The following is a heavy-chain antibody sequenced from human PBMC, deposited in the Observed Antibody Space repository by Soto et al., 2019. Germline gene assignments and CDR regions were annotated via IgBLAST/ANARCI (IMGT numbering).Heavy chain of an antibody. CDR2: IYYSGST. J-gene: IGHJ4*02. CDR1: GGSVSSCSYY. V-gene: IGHV4-61*01. D-gene: IGHD3-22*01. Sequence: PSETPALTCTVSGGSVSSCSYYWSWIRQPPGKGLEWIGYIYYSGSTNYNPSLKSRVTISVDTSKNQFSLKLSSVTAADTAVYYCARGYDSSGYYRPEFDYWGQGTLVTVSS. CDR3: ARGYDSSGYYRPEFDY.